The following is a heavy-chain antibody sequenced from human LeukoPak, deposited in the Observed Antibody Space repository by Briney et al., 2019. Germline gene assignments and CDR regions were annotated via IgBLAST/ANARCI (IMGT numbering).Heavy chain of an antibody. CDR3: ARLGYCSGGSCYPNNWFDP. D-gene: IGHD2-15*01. CDR2: IYYSGST. CDR1: GGSISSYY. J-gene: IGHJ5*02. Sequence: SETLSLTCTVSGGSISSYYWSWIRQPPGKGLEWIGYIYYSGSTNYNPSLRSRVTISVDTSKNQFSLKLSSVTAADTAVYYCARLGYCSGGSCYPNNWFDPWGQGTLVTVSS. V-gene: IGHV4-59*08.